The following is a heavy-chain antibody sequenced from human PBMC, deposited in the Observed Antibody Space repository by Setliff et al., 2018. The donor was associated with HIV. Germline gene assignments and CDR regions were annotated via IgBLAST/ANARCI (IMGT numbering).Heavy chain of an antibody. CDR3: ARPQWELGFDYYGMDV. V-gene: IGHV1-69*13. J-gene: IGHJ6*02. CDR1: GGTFSSYV. D-gene: IGHD1-26*01. Sequence: GASVKVSCKASGGTFSSYVISWVRQAPGQGPEWMGGIIPMYGVTNYAQKFQDRVTITADELTNTAYMELSSLRSEDTAVYYCARPQWELGFDYYGMDVWGQGTTVTVSS. CDR2: IIPMYGVT.